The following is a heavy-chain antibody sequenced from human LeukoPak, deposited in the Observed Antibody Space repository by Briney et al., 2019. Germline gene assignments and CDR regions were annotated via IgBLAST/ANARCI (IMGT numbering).Heavy chain of an antibody. Sequence: PSETLSLTCTVSGGSIGSHYWSWIRQPPGKGLEWIGYIYYSGSTNYSPSLKSRVTISVDTSKNQFSLKLSSVTAADTAVYYCARVRSDWNYVYYYYYYYMDVWGKGTTVTVSS. V-gene: IGHV4-59*11. J-gene: IGHJ6*03. CDR3: ARVRSDWNYVYYYYYYYMDV. CDR2: IYYSGST. CDR1: GGSIGSHY. D-gene: IGHD1-7*01.